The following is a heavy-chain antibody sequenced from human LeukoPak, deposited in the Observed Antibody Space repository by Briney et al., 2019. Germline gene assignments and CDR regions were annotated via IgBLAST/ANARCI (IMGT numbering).Heavy chain of an antibody. CDR3: SRDRTMVRGVIHRTYYYNGMDV. CDR1: GYTFTSYG. V-gene: IGHV1-18*01. CDR2: ISAYNGNT. J-gene: IGHJ6*02. Sequence: ASVKVSCKASGYTFTSYGISWVRQAPGQGLEWMGWISAYNGNTNYAQKLQGRVTMTTDTSTSTAYMELRSLRSDDTAVYYCSRDRTMVRGVIHRTYYYNGMDVWGQGTTVTVSS. D-gene: IGHD3-10*01.